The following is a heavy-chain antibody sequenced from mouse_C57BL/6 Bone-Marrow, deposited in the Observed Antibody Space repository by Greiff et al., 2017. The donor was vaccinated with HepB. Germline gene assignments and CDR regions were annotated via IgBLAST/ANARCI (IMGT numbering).Heavy chain of an antibody. CDR1: GYTLTSYW. J-gene: IGHJ1*03. D-gene: IGHD2-4*01. V-gene: IGHV1-64*01. CDR3: ARNDYDWYFDV. CDR2: IHPNSGST. Sequence: QVQLQQPGAELVKPGASVKLSCKASGYTLTSYWMHWVKQRPGQGLEWIGMIHPNSGSTNYNEKFKSKATLTVDKSSSTAYMQLSSLTSEDSAVYYCARNDYDWYFDVWGTGTTVTVSS.